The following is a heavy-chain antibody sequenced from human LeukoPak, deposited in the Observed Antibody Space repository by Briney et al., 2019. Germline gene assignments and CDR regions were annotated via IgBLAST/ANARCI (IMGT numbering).Heavy chain of an antibody. D-gene: IGHD4-11*01. Sequence: VASVKVSCKVSGYTLTELSMHWVRQAPGKGLEWMGGFDPEDGETIYAQKFQGRVTMTEGTSTDTAYMELSSLRSEDTAVYYCASIQSNKTGGWFDPWGQGTLVTVSS. CDR1: GYTLTELS. V-gene: IGHV1-24*01. J-gene: IGHJ5*02. CDR3: ASIQSNKTGGWFDP. CDR2: FDPEDGET.